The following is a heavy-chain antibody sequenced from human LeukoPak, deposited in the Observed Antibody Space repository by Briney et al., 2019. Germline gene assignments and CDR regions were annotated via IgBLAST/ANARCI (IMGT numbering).Heavy chain of an antibody. CDR3: AGPLYYYDSSGYPRVHDAFDI. V-gene: IGHV3-23*01. Sequence: GGSLRLSCAASGFTFSSYAMSWVRQAPGKGLEWVSAISGSGGSTYYADSVKGRFTISRDNSKNTLYLQMNSLRAEDTAVYYCAGPLYYYDSSGYPRVHDAFDIWGQGTMVTVSS. CDR2: ISGSGGST. J-gene: IGHJ3*02. D-gene: IGHD3-22*01. CDR1: GFTFSSYA.